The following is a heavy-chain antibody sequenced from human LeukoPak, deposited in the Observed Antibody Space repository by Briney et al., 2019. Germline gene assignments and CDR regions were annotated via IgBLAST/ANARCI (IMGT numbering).Heavy chain of an antibody. J-gene: IGHJ3*02. D-gene: IGHD5-24*01. V-gene: IGHV1-2*02. CDR3: ARGSPRDGHSGDAFDI. Sequence: GASVKVSCKASGYTFTGYYMHWVRQAPGQGLEWMGWINPNSGGTNYAQKFQGRVTMTRDTSLSTAYMELNSLRSDDTAVFYCARGSPRDGHSGDAFDIWGQGTVVTVSS. CDR1: GYTFTGYY. CDR2: INPNSGGT.